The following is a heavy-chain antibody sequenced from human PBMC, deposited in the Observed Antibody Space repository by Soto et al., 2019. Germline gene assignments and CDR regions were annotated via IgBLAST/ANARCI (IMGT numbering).Heavy chain of an antibody. CDR1: GYTFTSYA. CDR2: INAGNGNT. Sequence: AKVSCKASGYTFTSYAMHWVRQAPGQRLEWMGWINAGNGNTKYSQKFQGRVTITRDTSASTAYMELSSLRSEDTAVYYCARESIFGVVILFDYWGQGTLVTVSS. J-gene: IGHJ4*02. D-gene: IGHD3-3*01. V-gene: IGHV1-3*01. CDR3: ARESIFGVVILFDY.